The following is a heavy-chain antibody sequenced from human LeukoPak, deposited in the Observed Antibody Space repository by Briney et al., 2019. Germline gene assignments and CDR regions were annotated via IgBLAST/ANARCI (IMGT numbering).Heavy chain of an antibody. CDR2: ISSSSSYI. Sequence: GGSLRLSCAASGFTFSSYSMNWVRQAPGKGLEWVSSISSSSSYIYYTDSVKGPFTISRDNAKKSLYLQMNSLRAEDTAVYYCARVGGITLALAPSPFPDYNYYYMDVWGKGTTVTVSS. CDR3: ARVGGITLALAPSPFPDYNYYYMDV. V-gene: IGHV3-21*01. CDR1: GFTFSSYS. J-gene: IGHJ6*03. D-gene: IGHD3-10*01.